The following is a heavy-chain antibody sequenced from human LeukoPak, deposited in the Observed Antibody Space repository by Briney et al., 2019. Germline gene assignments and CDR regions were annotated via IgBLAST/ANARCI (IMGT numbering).Heavy chain of an antibody. J-gene: IGHJ4*02. CDR1: GYTLTGYY. V-gene: IGHV1-2*02. D-gene: IGHD5-12*01. CDR2: IDPNSGGT. Sequence: GASVKVSCKASGYTLTGYYMHWVRQAPGQGLEWMGWIDPNSGGTNYAQKFQGRVTMTRDTSISTAYMELSRLRSDDTAVYYCARVDIVATPRGYFDYWGQGTLVTVSS. CDR3: ARVDIVATPRGYFDY.